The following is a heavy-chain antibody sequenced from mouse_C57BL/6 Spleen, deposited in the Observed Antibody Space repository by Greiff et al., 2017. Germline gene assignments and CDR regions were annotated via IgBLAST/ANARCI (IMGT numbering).Heavy chain of an antibody. CDR2: IRNKANGYTT. D-gene: IGHD1-1*01. J-gene: IGHJ3*01. Sequence: EVQGVESGGGLVQPGGSLSLSCAASGFTFTDYYMSWVRQPPGKALEWLGFIRNKANGYTTEYSASVKGRFTISRDNSQSILYLQMNALRAEDSATYYCARSYYGSSGAWFAYWGQGTLVTVSA. CDR3: ARSYYGSSGAWFAY. V-gene: IGHV7-3*01. CDR1: GFTFTDYY.